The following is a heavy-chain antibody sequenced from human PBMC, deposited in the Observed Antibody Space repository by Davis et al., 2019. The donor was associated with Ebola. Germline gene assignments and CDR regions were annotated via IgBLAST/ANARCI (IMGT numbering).Heavy chain of an antibody. CDR3: ARGKWELLYFDY. D-gene: IGHD1-26*01. CDR1: GYTFTGYY. V-gene: IGHV1-2*04. J-gene: IGHJ4*02. Sequence: AASVKVSCKASGYTFTGYYMHWVPQAPGQGLEWMGWINPNSGGTNYAQKFQGWVTMTRDTSISTAYMELSRLRSDDTAVYYCARGKWELLYFDYWGQGTLVTVSS. CDR2: INPNSGGT.